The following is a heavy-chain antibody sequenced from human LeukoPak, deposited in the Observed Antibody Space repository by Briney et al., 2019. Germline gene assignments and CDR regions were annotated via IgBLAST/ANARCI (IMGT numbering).Heavy chain of an antibody. J-gene: IGHJ4*02. Sequence: GGSLRLSCAASGFTVSSNYMSWVRQAPGKGLEWVSYISSSGSTIYYADSVKGRFTISRDNAKNSLYLQMNSLRAEDTAVYYCASEGYDYGDYWGQGTLVTVSS. D-gene: IGHD2-15*01. CDR1: GFTVSSNY. V-gene: IGHV3-11*04. CDR2: ISSSGSTI. CDR3: ASEGYDYGDY.